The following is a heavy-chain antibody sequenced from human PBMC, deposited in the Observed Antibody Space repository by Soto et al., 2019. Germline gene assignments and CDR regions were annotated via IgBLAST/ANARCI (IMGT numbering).Heavy chain of an antibody. CDR2: LDSDGSSA. CDR3: ARSVPQNGHSSYYGMDV. CDR1: GFTFSSYW. Sequence: QPGGSLRLSCAASGFTFSSYWMHWVRQAPGKGLVWVSRLDSDGSSAIYADSVQGRFTISRDNAKNTLFLQMNSLRAEDTAVYYCARSVPQNGHSSYYGMDVWGQGTTVTVSS. V-gene: IGHV3-74*01. D-gene: IGHD2-8*01. J-gene: IGHJ6*02.